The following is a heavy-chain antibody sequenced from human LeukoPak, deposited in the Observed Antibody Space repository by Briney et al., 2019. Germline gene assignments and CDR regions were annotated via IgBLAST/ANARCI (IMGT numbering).Heavy chain of an antibody. V-gene: IGHV4-31*03. CDR3: ARGRYDYVWGAGAQSRFDY. CDR2: IYYSGST. D-gene: IGHD3-16*01. CDR1: GDSISSGGYY. J-gene: IGHJ4*02. Sequence: SETLSLTCTVSGDSISSGGYYWSWIRQHPGKGLEWIGNIYYSGSTYYNPSLKSRVTISVDTSKNQFSLKLSSVTAADTAVYYCARGRYDYVWGAGAQSRFDYWGQGTLVTVSS.